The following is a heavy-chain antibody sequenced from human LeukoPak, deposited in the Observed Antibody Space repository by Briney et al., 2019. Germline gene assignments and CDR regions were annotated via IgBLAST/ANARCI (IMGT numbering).Heavy chain of an antibody. CDR3: SKDVACSGDRCNNHRAEYYYGMDF. D-gene: IGHD2-15*01. Sequence: PGGSLRLSCAASGFTFSSYGMHWVRQAPGKGLEWVAGISYDGTNKDYADSVKGRFTIYRDNSKNTFYVQMNSLRAEDPAVHYFSKDVACSGDRCNNHRAEYYYGMDFWGQGTTLTVSS. J-gene: IGHJ6*02. CDR1: GFTFSSYG. CDR2: ISYDGTNK. V-gene: IGHV3-30*18.